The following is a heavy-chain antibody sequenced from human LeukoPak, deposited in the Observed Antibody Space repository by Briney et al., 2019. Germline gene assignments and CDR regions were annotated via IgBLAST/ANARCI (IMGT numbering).Heavy chain of an antibody. V-gene: IGHV4-4*07. CDR1: GDSISSYY. J-gene: IGHJ4*02. CDR2: IYTSGST. D-gene: IGHD6-19*01. CDR3: ARGREARMVAVAGPTYYFDY. Sequence: SETLSLTCTVSGDSISSYYWSWIRQPAGKGLEWIGHIYTSGSTNYNPSLKSRVTMSVDTSKNQFSLKLSSVTAADTAVYSCARGREARMVAVAGPTYYFDYWGQGTLVTVSS.